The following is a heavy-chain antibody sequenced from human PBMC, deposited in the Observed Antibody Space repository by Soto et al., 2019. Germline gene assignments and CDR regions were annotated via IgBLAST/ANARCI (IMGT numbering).Heavy chain of an antibody. V-gene: IGHV4-34*10. CDR2: INHTGAT. CDR3: ATRITVFGLLIPPFDP. J-gene: IGHJ5*02. CDR1: GGSVNGYY. D-gene: IGHD3-3*01. Sequence: PSETLSLTCAVYGGSVNGYYWNWIRQPPGKGLEWIGEINHTGATHYNPSLKSRVTMSVDTSKNQFYLRLSCVTAADTAIYYCATRITVFGLLIPPFDPWGQGTQVTVSS.